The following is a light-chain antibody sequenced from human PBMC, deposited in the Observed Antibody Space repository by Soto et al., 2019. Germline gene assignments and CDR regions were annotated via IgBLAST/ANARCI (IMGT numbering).Light chain of an antibody. Sequence: VLTQSPVTRSLSPGERATLSCRASQSFRGLLAWYQQKPGQAPRLLIYDAYNRATGIPPRFSGSGSGTEFTLTISSLQSEDFAVYYCQQYNHWPPITFGQGTRLEIK. CDR1: QSFRGL. V-gene: IGKV3D-15*01. J-gene: IGKJ5*01. CDR3: QQYNHWPPIT. CDR2: DAY.